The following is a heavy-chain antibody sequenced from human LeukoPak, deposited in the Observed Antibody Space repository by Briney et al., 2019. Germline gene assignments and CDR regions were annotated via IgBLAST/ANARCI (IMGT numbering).Heavy chain of an antibody. V-gene: IGHV3-23*01. CDR2: ISGSGGST. D-gene: IGHD3-10*01. Sequence: TGGALRLSCAASGFTFSSYARSWVRQAPGKGLEWVSLISGSGGSTYYAYSVKGRFTNSRDNSKDKLYLQMNSLRAKDTAVYYCAKEGEGITMVRGVIRYYYGMDVWGQGTTVAVSS. CDR1: GFTFSSYA. CDR3: AKEGEGITMVRGVIRYYYGMDV. J-gene: IGHJ6*02.